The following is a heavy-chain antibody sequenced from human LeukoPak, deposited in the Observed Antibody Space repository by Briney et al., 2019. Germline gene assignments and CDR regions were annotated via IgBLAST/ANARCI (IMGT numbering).Heavy chain of an antibody. CDR2: IYPGDSDT. V-gene: IGHV5-51*01. J-gene: IGHJ3*02. CDR1: GYSFTTYW. Sequence: RGESLKISCKGSGYSFTTYWIGWVRQMPGKGLEWMGIIYPGDSDTMYSPSVQGQVTISADKSISTAYLQWSSLKASDTAMYYCTRSPRDGYNDAFDIWGQGTMVTVFS. CDR3: TRSPRDGYNDAFDI. D-gene: IGHD5-24*01.